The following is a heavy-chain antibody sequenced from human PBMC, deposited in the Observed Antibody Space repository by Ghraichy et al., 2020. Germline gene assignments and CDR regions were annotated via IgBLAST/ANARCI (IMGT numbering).Heavy chain of an antibody. CDR3: ASSAVTSYYGTALDY. CDR2: IYIDESSA. Sequence: GESPNISCAASGFTFTDYWMHWVRQAPGKGLVWVSRIYIDESSATYADSVKGRFTISRDNAKNTLFLQMNSLRVDDTAIYYCASSAVTSYYGTALDYWGQGNLVTVSS. CDR1: GFTFTDYW. J-gene: IGHJ4*02. V-gene: IGHV3-74*01. D-gene: IGHD1-26*01.